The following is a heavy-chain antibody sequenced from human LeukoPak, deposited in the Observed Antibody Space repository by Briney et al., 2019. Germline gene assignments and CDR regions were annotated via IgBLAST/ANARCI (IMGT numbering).Heavy chain of an antibody. Sequence: PGGSLRLSCAASGFTFSSYAMSWVRQAPGKGLEWVSAISGSGGSTYYADSVKGRFTISRDNSKNTLYLQMNSLRAEDTAVYYCAKTERYYGSGSYYTIYYYYCYGMDVWGQGTTVTVSS. D-gene: IGHD3-10*01. CDR3: AKTERYYGSGSYYTIYYYYCYGMDV. CDR2: ISGSGGST. J-gene: IGHJ6*02. V-gene: IGHV3-23*01. CDR1: GFTFSSYA.